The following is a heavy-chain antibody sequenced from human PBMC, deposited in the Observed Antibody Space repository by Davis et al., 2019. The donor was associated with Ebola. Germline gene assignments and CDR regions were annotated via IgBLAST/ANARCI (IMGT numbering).Heavy chain of an antibody. CDR1: GGSFSGYY. CDR3: ARGPSIANFDY. Sequence: MPSETLSLTCAVYGGSFSGYYWNWFRQPPGKGLEWIGEISHGGVSNCNPSLRSRVAISVDTPKNQFSLKMNHVTAADTAVYYCARGPSIANFDYWGQGTLVTVSS. V-gene: IGHV4-34*01. J-gene: IGHJ4*02. D-gene: IGHD6-6*01. CDR2: ISHGGVS.